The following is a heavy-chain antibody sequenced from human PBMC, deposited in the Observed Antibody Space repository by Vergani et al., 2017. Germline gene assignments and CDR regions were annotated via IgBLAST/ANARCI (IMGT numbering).Heavy chain of an antibody. CDR2: VSFRGDT. D-gene: IGHD3-10*01. Sequence: QVKLQESGPGLVKPSETLSLTCTVSGASVNSYYWSWIRQPPRKGLEWLGYVSFRGDTLYDPSVKGRMTISLNTSSNQFSLYLTSVTAADTAVYYCARSRIDYGAGSPDYWGQGTLVTVSS. V-gene: IGHV4-59*02. CDR1: GASVNSYY. CDR3: ARSRIDYGAGSPDY. J-gene: IGHJ4*02.